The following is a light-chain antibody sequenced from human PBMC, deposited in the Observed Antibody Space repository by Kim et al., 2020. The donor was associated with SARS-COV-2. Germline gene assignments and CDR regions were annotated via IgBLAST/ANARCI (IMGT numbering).Light chain of an antibody. Sequence: SASVGERVTITGRASQGISSYLAWYQQKQGKAPKIPTYAESTLQSGVPSRFSGSGSGTDFTLTISSLQHEDFATYYCQQLNSYSTFGQGTKVDIK. J-gene: IGKJ1*01. CDR1: QGISSY. CDR3: QQLNSYST. V-gene: IGKV1-9*01. CDR2: AES.